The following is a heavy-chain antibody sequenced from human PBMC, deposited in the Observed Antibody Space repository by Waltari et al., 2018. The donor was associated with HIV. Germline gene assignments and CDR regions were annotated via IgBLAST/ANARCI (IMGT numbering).Heavy chain of an antibody. D-gene: IGHD3-10*01. J-gene: IGHJ4*02. Sequence: QVQLLESGGGVVRPGRSLALPCAASRCTFSDFAMHWVRQAPGKGLEWVAIISHDGSKKSYADSVKGRFTISRDNSKNTLFLQMNSLTTEDTAVYYCARDSYDSGTYGLIDYWGQGTLVTVSS. CDR2: ISHDGSKK. CDR3: ARDSYDSGTYGLIDY. CDR1: RCTFSDFA. V-gene: IGHV3-30*03.